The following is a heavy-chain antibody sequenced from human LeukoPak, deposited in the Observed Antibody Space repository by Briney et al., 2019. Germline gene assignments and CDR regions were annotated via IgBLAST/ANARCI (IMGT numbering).Heavy chain of an antibody. Sequence: SETLSLTCAVYGGSFSGYYWSWIRQPPGKGLEWIGEINHSGSTNYNPSLKSRVTISVGTYNNQSSLTLSSVPAADTAAYYCAERVGGSLHIPVVPRVWGQGTRVSV. CDR1: GGSFSGYY. J-gene: IGHJ4*02. V-gene: IGHV4-34*01. CDR2: INHSGST. D-gene: IGHD2-2*01. CDR3: AERVGGSLHIPVVPRV.